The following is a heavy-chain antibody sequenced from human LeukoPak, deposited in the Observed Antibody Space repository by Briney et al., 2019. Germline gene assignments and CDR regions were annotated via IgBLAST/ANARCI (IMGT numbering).Heavy chain of an antibody. J-gene: IGHJ4*02. Sequence: SQTLSLTCTVSGASISSSSYYWGWIRQPPGKGLEWIGSIYYSGSTHYNPSLKSRVTISVDTSKNQFSLKLSSVTAADTAVYYCARTAQTGTMDYWGQGTLVTVSS. D-gene: IGHD1-7*01. CDR2: IYYSGST. V-gene: IGHV4-39*07. CDR1: GASISSSSYY. CDR3: ARTAQTGTMDY.